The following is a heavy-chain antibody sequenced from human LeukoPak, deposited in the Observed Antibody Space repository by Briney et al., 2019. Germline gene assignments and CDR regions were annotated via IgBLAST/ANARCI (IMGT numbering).Heavy chain of an antibody. Sequence: SETLSLTCTVSGGSISSYYWSWIRQPPGKGLEWIGSIYYSGSTYYNPSLKSRVTISVDTSKNQFSLKLSSVTAADTAVYYCARDTKNWGQGTLVTVSS. CDR1: GGSISSYY. CDR2: IYYSGST. CDR3: ARDTKN. V-gene: IGHV4-59*05. J-gene: IGHJ4*02. D-gene: IGHD5-18*01.